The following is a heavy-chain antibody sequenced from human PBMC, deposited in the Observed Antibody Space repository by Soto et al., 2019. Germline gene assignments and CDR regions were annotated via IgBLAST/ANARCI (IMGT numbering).Heavy chain of an antibody. J-gene: IGHJ4*02. V-gene: IGHV3-30*18. CDR1: GFTFSSYG. CDR2: ISYDGSNK. D-gene: IGHD1-20*01. Sequence: GGSLRLSCAASGFTFSSYGMHWVRQAPGKGLEWVAVISYDGSNKYYADSVKGRFTISRDNSKNTLYLQMNSLRAEDTAVYYCAKNIGITGTHSYWGQGTLVTVSS. CDR3: AKNIGITGTHSY.